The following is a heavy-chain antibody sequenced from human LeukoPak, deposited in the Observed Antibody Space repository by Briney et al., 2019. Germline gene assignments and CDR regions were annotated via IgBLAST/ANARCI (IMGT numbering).Heavy chain of an antibody. CDR2: INPNSGGT. Sequence: GESLKISCKASGYTFTGYYMHWVRQAPGQGLEWMGWINPNSGGTNYAQKFQGRVTMTRDTSISTAYMELSRLRSDDTAVYYCARWRPAAPMRVFDYWGQGTLVTVSS. CDR1: GYTFTGYY. D-gene: IGHD2-2*01. CDR3: ARWRPAAPMRVFDY. J-gene: IGHJ4*02. V-gene: IGHV1-2*02.